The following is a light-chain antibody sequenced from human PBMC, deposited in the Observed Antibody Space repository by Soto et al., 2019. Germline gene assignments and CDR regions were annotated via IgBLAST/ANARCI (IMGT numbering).Light chain of an antibody. J-gene: IGLJ2*01. Sequence: SYELTQSPSVSVAPGKTASITCGGNNIGSRSVHWYQQKPGQAPVLVMYNDSDRPSGITERFSGSNSGNTATLTISRVEAGDEDDYYCQMWDSSSDVFFGGGTKLTVL. V-gene: IGLV3-21*04. CDR1: NIGSRS. CDR3: QMWDSSSDVF. CDR2: NDS.